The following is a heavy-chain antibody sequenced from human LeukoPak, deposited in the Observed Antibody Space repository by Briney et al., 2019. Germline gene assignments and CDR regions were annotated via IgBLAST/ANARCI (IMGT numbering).Heavy chain of an antibody. CDR3: AHRGYSYGYYSPFDY. D-gene: IGHD5-18*01. CDR2: IYWNDDK. V-gene: IGHV2-5*01. J-gene: IGHJ4*02. CDR1: GFSLSTSGVG. Sequence: SGPTLVKPTQTLTLTCTFSGFSLSTSGVGVGWIRQPPGKALEWLALIYWNDDKRYSPSLKSRLTITKDTFKNQVVLTMTNMDPVDTATYYCAHRGYSYGYYSPFDYWGQGTLVTVSS.